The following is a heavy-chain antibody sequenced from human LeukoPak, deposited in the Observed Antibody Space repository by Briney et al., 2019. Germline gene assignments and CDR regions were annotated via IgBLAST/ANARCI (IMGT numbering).Heavy chain of an antibody. CDR1: GYTFTGYY. CDR3: ARGGSQWLLLYYFDY. D-gene: IGHD5-18*01. V-gene: IGHV1-8*03. Sequence: ASVKVSCKASGYTFTGYYMHWVRQAPGQGLEWMGWINPNSGNTGYAQKFQGRVTITRNTSISTAYMELSSLRSEDTAVYYCARGGSQWLLLYYFDYWGQGTLVTVSS. J-gene: IGHJ4*02. CDR2: INPNSGNT.